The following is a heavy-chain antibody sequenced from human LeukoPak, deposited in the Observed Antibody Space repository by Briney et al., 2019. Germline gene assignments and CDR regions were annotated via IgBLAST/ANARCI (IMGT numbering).Heavy chain of an antibody. J-gene: IGHJ6*04. CDR1: GFTFSDYY. Sequence: GGSLRLSCAASGFTFSDYYMSWIRQAPGKGLEWVSYISSSSSYTNYAGSVKGRFTISRDNAKNSLYLQMNSLRAEDTAVYYCARAGGGSGWYKRYYGMDVWGKGTTVTVSS. V-gene: IGHV3-11*06. CDR2: ISSSSSYT. D-gene: IGHD6-19*01. CDR3: ARAGGGSGWYKRYYGMDV.